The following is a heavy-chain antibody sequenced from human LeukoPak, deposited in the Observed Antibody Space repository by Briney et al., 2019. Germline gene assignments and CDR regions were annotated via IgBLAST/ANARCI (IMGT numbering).Heavy chain of an antibody. CDR1: GYTFTSYA. V-gene: IGHV1-3*01. D-gene: IGHD6-19*01. CDR2: INAGNGNT. CDR3: TARVAVAGTLVY. J-gene: IGHJ4*02. Sequence: ASVKVSCKASGYTFTSYAMHWVRQAPGQRLEWMGWINAGNGNTKYSQKFQGRVTITRDTSASTAYMELSSLRSEDTAVYYCTARVAVAGTLVYWGQGTLVTVSS.